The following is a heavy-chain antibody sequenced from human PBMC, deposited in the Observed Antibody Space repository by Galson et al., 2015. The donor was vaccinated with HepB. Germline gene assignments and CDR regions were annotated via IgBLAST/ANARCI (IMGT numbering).Heavy chain of an antibody. J-gene: IGHJ3*02. Sequence: SLRLSCAASGFTFSSYAMSWVRQAPGKGLEWVSAISGSGGSTYYADSVKGRFTISRDNSKNTLYLQMNSLRAEDTAVYYCAIIPVVFTLLVVPAAIPHDAFDIWGQGTMVTVSS. CDR2: ISGSGGST. CDR1: GFTFSSYA. CDR3: AIIPVVFTLLVVPAAIPHDAFDI. D-gene: IGHD2-2*02. V-gene: IGHV3-23*01.